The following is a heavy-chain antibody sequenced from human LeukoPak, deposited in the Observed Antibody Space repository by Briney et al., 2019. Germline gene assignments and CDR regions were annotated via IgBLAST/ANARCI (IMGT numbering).Heavy chain of an antibody. D-gene: IGHD6-6*01. CDR3: AKWKYSNSGIDDY. V-gene: IGHV3-23*01. Sequence: GGSLRLSCAAPGLTFSSYAMSWVRQAPGKGLEWVSGISSSGDNTHYADSVKGRFTIPRDNSKNMLYLQMNSLRAEDTAVYYCAKWKYSNSGIDDYWGQGTLVTVSS. CDR2: ISSSGDNT. J-gene: IGHJ4*02. CDR1: GLTFSSYA.